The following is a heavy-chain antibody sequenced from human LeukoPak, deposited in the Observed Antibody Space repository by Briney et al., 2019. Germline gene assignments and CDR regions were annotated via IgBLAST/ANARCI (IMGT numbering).Heavy chain of an antibody. Sequence: GESQKISCEAVGHRFTNHWIGWVRQRPGEGLEWMGIINLGDSETHYTPSFQDQVTFSLDKSTNTAYLQWRTLKASDTAMYYCARRPYSGSPNWFDPWGRGTLVTVSS. CDR2: INLGDSET. CDR3: ARRPYSGSPNWFDP. J-gene: IGHJ5*01. V-gene: IGHV5-51*01. D-gene: IGHD1-26*01. CDR1: GHRFTNHW.